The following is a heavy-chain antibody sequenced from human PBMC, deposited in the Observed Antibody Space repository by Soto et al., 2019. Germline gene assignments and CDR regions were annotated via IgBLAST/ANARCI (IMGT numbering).Heavy chain of an antibody. CDR2: LSNTGRRT. J-gene: IGHJ4*02. D-gene: IGHD1-26*01. Sequence: GSLRLSCVVSVFPFGANAMSWVRQAPGKGLEWVSGLSNTGRRTSYADSVKGRFNISRDNSENTVYLQMNSLRVEDTAVYYCATEMGATQGPFDNWGQGTLVTVST. CDR1: VFPFGANA. V-gene: IGHV3-23*01. CDR3: ATEMGATQGPFDN.